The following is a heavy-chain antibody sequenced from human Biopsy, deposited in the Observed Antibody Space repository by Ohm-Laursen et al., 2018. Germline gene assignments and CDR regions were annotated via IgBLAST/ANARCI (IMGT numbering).Heavy chain of an antibody. Sequence: ASVKVSCKTSGYTFINYGINWVRQAPGQGLEWMGWISGYNGNINYAQKFLDRVTMTTDTSTSTAYMGVTSLRSDDAAVYYCARAKLEPVYSYYGMDVWGQGTTVTASS. CDR2: ISGYNGNI. J-gene: IGHJ6*02. V-gene: IGHV1-18*01. CDR3: ARAKLEPVYSYYGMDV. D-gene: IGHD1-1*01. CDR1: GYTFINYG.